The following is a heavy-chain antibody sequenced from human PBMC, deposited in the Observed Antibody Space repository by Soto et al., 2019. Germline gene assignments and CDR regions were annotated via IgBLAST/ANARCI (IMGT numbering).Heavy chain of an antibody. J-gene: IGHJ4*02. CDR1: GFTFRTYT. CDR3: EKDRVPDGRWNFDY. Sequence: EVHLLESGGGLVQPGGSLRLSCAASGFTFRTYTMNWVRQAPGKGLEWVSGIFGSGSESYYADSMRGRVTISRDNXXNTLYLQMNSLRAEDTAVYYCEKDRVPDGRWNFDYWGQGTLVTVSS. D-gene: IGHD1-1*01. CDR2: IFGSGSES. V-gene: IGHV3-23*01.